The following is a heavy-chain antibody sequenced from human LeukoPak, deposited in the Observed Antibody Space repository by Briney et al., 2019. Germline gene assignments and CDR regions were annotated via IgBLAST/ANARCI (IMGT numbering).Heavy chain of an antibody. J-gene: IGHJ4*02. Sequence: GGSLRLSCAASGFTFSSYGMSWVRQAPGKGLEWVSVISSSGGSTYHADSVEGRFTISRDNSRNTLYLQMNSLRAEDTAVYYCAKGGSAYCTNGVCSPRVVAAIDYWGQGTLVTVSS. CDR2: ISSSGGST. V-gene: IGHV3-23*01. D-gene: IGHD2-8*01. CDR1: GFTFSSYG. CDR3: AKGGSAYCTNGVCSPRVVAAIDY.